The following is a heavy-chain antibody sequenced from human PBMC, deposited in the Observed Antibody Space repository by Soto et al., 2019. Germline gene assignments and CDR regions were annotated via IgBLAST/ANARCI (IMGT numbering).Heavy chain of an antibody. J-gene: IGHJ6*03. CDR2: IYYSGST. D-gene: IGHD2-21*01. CDR1: GGSISSYY. Sequence: PSETLSLTCTVSGGSISSYYWSWIRQPPGKGLEWIGYIYYSGSTNYNPSLKSRVTISVDTSKNQFSLKLSSVTAADAAVYYCASSLRQHYYYYYMDVWGKGTTVTVSS. V-gene: IGHV4-59*01. CDR3: ASSLRQHYYYYYMDV.